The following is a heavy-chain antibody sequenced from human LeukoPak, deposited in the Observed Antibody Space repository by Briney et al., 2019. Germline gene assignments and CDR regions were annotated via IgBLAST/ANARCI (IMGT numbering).Heavy chain of an antibody. CDR3: AKSKWYSSSWPDAFDI. Sequence: GGSLRLSCAASGFTFDDYAMHWVRQAPGKGLEWVSGISWNSGSIGYADPVKGRFTISRDNAKNSLYLQMNSLRAEDMALYYCAKSKWYSSSWPDAFDIWGQGTMVTVSS. V-gene: IGHV3-9*03. CDR1: GFTFDDYA. D-gene: IGHD6-13*01. CDR2: ISWNSGSI. J-gene: IGHJ3*02.